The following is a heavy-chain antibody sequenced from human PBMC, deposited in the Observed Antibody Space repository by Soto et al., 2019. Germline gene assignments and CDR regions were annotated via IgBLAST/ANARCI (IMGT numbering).Heavy chain of an antibody. CDR2: ISYDGGKA. CDR1: GFMFSRFA. CDR3: AKGYHYDSSGYSDGFDI. J-gene: IGHJ3*02. D-gene: IGHD3-22*01. Sequence: GGSLRLSCAASGFMFSRFAIHWVRQAPGKGLEWVAVISYDGGKAYYADSVKGRVTISRDNAKNTLHLQMNSLRAEDTAVDYCAKGYHYDSSGYSDGFDIWGQGTMVTVSS. V-gene: IGHV3-30*18.